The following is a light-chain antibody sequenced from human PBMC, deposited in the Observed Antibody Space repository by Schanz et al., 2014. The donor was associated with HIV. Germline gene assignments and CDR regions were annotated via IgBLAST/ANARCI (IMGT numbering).Light chain of an antibody. V-gene: IGLV2-14*03. CDR1: SSDVGYYKY. J-gene: IGLJ1*01. CDR3: SSKRSGDTTPFV. CDR2: GVF. Sequence: QSALTQPASVSGSPGQSITISCTGTSSDVGYYKYVSWYQQHPGKAPKVVIYGVFDRPSGVSNRFSGSKSGNTASLTISGLQAEDEADYYCSSKRSGDTTPFVFGSGTKLTVL.